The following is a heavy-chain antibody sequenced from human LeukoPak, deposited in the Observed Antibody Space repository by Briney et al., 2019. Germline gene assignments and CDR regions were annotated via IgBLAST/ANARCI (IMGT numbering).Heavy chain of an antibody. D-gene: IGHD2-15*01. CDR1: GGSFSGYY. V-gene: IGHV4-34*01. CDR2: INHSGST. CDR3: ARGRRHIVVVVVATHNWFDP. Sequence: SETLSLTCAVYGGSFSGYYWSWIRQPPGKGLEWIGEINHSGSTNYNPSLKSRVTISVDTSKNQFSLKLSSVTAADTAVYYCARGRRHIVVVVVATHNWFDPWGQGTLVTVSS. J-gene: IGHJ5*02.